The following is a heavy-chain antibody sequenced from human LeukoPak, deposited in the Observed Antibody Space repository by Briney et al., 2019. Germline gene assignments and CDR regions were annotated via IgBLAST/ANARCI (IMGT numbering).Heavy chain of an antibody. CDR1: GYIFATYG. V-gene: IGHV1-18*04. D-gene: IGHD3-10*01. CDR3: VREFWVGEFPV. J-gene: IGHJ4*02. Sequence: ASVKVSCKSSGYIFATYGINWVRQAPGQGLEWLGWISTYNGNTYYAQKIKGRVSLTTDTSTSTTYMDLASLTSDDTGVYYCVREFWVGEFPVWGQGTLVTVSS. CDR2: ISTYNGNT.